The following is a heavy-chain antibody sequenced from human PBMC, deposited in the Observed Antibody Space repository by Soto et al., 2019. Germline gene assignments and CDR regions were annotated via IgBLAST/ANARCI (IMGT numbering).Heavy chain of an antibody. D-gene: IGHD3-3*01. J-gene: IGHJ6*03. CDR1: GGSISSSSYY. V-gene: IGHV4-39*01. CDR3: ARQTAYYDFWSGYRTGYYYYYMDV. Sequence: QLQLQESGPGLVKPSETLSLTCTVSGGSISSSSYYWGWIRQPPGKGLEWIGSIYYSGSTYYNPSLKSRVTISVDTSKNQFSLKLSSVTAADTAVYYCARQTAYYDFWSGYRTGYYYYYMDVWGKGTTVTVSS. CDR2: IYYSGST.